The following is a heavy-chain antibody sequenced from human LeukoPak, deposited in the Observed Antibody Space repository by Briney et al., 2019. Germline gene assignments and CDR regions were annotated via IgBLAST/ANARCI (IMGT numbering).Heavy chain of an antibody. Sequence: ASVKVSCKASGGTFSSYAISWVRQAPGQGLEWMGRINPNSGGTNYAQKFQGRVTMTRDTSISTAYMELSRLRSDDTAVYYCAREFWFDPWGQGTLVTVSS. V-gene: IGHV1-2*06. CDR1: GGTFSSYA. J-gene: IGHJ5*02. CDR3: AREFWFDP. CDR2: INPNSGGT.